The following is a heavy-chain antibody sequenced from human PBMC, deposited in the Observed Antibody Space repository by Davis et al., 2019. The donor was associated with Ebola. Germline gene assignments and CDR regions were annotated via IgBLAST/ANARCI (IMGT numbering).Heavy chain of an antibody. CDR3: ARYRYCSSTSCHTPYDAFDI. D-gene: IGHD2-2*02. CDR1: GGTFSSYA. V-gene: IGHV1-69*13. CDR2: IIPIFGTA. Sequence: SVKVSCKASGGTFSSYAISWVRQAPGQGLEWMGGIIPIFGTANYAQKFQGRVTITADESTSTAYMELSSLRSEDTAVYYCARYRYCSSTSCHTPYDAFDIWGQGTMVTVSS. J-gene: IGHJ3*02.